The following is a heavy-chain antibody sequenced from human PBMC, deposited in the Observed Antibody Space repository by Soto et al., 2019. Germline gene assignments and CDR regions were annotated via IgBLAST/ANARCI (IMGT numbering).Heavy chain of an antibody. Sequence: ESLEVYLKGCGYSFTGYWICWVRQMPGKGLELMGRIDPIDSQTYYSPSFRGHVTIAAAKSITTVFLQWSSLRAEDTAMYYCARQIYDSDSGPNFQYYFDSWGQGTLVTVSS. D-gene: IGHD3-22*01. CDR2: IDPIDSQT. CDR1: GYSFTGYW. CDR3: ARQIYDSDSGPNFQYYFDS. J-gene: IGHJ4*02. V-gene: IGHV5-10-1*01.